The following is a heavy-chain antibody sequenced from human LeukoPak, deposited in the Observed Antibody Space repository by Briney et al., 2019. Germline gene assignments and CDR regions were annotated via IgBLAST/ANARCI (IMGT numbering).Heavy chain of an antibody. D-gene: IGHD4-11*01. CDR2: MNSDGRTI. CDR1: GFTFSTSW. CDR3: ARDSFSVTTMLGFDP. Sequence: PGGSLRLSCAASGFTFSTSWMHWVRQGPGKGPVWVSRMNSDGRTIDYADSVKGRFIISRDNAKNTLYLQMNSLRAEDTAVYYCARDSFSVTTMLGFDPWGQGTLVTVSS. J-gene: IGHJ5*02. V-gene: IGHV3-74*01.